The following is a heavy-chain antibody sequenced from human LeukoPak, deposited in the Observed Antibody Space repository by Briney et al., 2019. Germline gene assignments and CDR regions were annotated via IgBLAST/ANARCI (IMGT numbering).Heavy chain of an antibody. V-gene: IGHV3-21*01. D-gene: IGHD3-10*01. Sequence: PGGSLRLSRAASGFTFSTFAMIWVRQPPGKGLEWVSSIFQGGGEIHYADSVRGRFTISRDNAKNSLYLQMNSLRAEDTAVYYCARGTAEWFGELLFYAFDIWGQGTMVTISS. CDR2: IFQGGGEI. CDR3: ARGTAEWFGELLFYAFDI. J-gene: IGHJ3*02. CDR1: GFTFSTFA.